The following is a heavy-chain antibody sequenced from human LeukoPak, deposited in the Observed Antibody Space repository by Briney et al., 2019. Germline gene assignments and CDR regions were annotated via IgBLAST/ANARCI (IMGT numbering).Heavy chain of an antibody. J-gene: IGHJ6*03. CDR1: GGSISSGSYY. CDR3: AVSYGSGSTTWSYYYYYMDV. V-gene: IGHV4-61*02. D-gene: IGHD3-10*01. CDR2: IYTSGST. Sequence: SSETLSLTCTVSGGSISSGSYYWSWIRQPAGKGLEWIGRIYTSGSTNYNPSLKSRVTMSIDTSKNQFSLKLSSVTAADTAVYYCAVSYGSGSTTWSYYYYYMDVWGKGTTVTISS.